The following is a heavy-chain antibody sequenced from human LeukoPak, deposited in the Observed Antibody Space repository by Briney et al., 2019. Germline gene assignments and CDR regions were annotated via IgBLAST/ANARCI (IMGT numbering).Heavy chain of an antibody. J-gene: IGHJ4*02. CDR2: IIPIFGTA. V-gene: IGHV1-69*13. CDR1: GGTFSSYA. Sequence: SVKVSCKASGGTFSSYAISWVRQAPGQGLEWMGGIIPIFGTANYAQKFQGRVTITADESTSTAYMELSSLRSEDTAVYYCASQIEDVVVVPAAMGYSSSWYGNYFDYWGQGTLVTVSS. CDR3: ASQIEDVVVVPAAMGYSSSWYGNYFDY. D-gene: IGHD2-2*01.